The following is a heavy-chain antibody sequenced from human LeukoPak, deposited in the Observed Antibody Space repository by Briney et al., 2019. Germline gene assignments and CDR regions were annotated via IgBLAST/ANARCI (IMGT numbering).Heavy chain of an antibody. CDR2: IYHSGST. D-gene: IGHD2-2*01. V-gene: IGHV4-38-2*02. CDR3: ARELLVPAAKGAFDI. J-gene: IGHJ3*02. Sequence: SETLSLTCTVSGYSISSGYYWGWIRQPPGKGLEWIGSIYHSGSTSYNPSLKSRVTISVDTSKNQFSLKLSSVTAADTAVYYCARELLVPAAKGAFDIWGQGTMVTVSS. CDR1: GYSISSGYY.